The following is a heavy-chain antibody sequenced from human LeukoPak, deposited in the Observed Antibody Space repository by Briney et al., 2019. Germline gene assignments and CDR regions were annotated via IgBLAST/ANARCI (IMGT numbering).Heavy chain of an antibody. CDR1: GGSISSYY. V-gene: IGHV4-59*08. J-gene: IGHJ4*02. D-gene: IGHD5-18*01. CDR2: IYYSGST. Sequence: SETLSLTCTVSGGSISSYYWSWIRQPPGKGLEWIGYIYYSGSTNYNPSLKSRVTISVDTSKNQFSLKLSSVTAADTAVYYCARHGGYSYGFDYWGPGTLVTVSS. CDR3: ARHGGYSYGFDY.